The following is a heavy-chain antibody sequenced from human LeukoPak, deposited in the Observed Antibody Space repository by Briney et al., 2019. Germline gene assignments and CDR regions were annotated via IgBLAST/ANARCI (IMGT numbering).Heavy chain of an antibody. Sequence: VASVKVSCKASGYTFTSYDINWVRQATGQGLEWMGWMNPNSGNTGYAQKFQGRVTMTRNTSISTAYMELSSLRSEDTAVYYCARTQYSSSWEYYYYYMDVWGKGTTVTISS. CDR2: MNPNSGNT. D-gene: IGHD6-13*01. CDR1: GYTFTSYD. CDR3: ARTQYSSSWEYYYYYMDV. V-gene: IGHV1-8*01. J-gene: IGHJ6*03.